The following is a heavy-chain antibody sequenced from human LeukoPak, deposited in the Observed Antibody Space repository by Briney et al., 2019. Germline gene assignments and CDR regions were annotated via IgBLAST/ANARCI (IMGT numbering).Heavy chain of an antibody. V-gene: IGHV3-48*03. CDR3: ARETTYDFWSGYYDKPDAFDI. D-gene: IGHD3-3*01. Sequence: GGSLRLSCAASGFTFSSYEMNWVRQAPGKGLEWVSYISSSGSTIYYADSVKGRFTISRDNAKNSLYLQMNSLRAEDTAVYYCARETTYDFWSGYYDKPDAFDIWGQGTMVTVSS. CDR2: ISSSGSTI. CDR1: GFTFSSYE. J-gene: IGHJ3*02.